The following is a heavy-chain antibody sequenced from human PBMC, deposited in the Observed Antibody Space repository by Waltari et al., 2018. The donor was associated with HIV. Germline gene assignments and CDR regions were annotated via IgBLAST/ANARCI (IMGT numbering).Heavy chain of an antibody. Sequence: QVQLVESGGGVVQPGRSLRLSCAASGFTFKNFAMNWVRQVPGKGLEWVGNIYYDGSKKFYGDSVRGRFTISRDNSKQILYLQMNSLRVEDTALYYCARDYNYAPDYWGQGTLVVVSS. D-gene: IGHD5-18*01. V-gene: IGHV3-33*01. CDR1: GFTFKNFA. J-gene: IGHJ4*02. CDR3: ARDYNYAPDY. CDR2: IYYDGSKK.